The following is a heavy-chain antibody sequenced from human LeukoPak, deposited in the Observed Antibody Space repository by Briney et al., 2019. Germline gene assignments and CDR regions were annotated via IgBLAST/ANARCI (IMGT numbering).Heavy chain of an antibody. CDR2: IKYDESDK. V-gene: IGHV3-7*04. D-gene: IGHD3-16*01. Sequence: PGGSLRLSCAASGFTFSGFCMSWVRQAPTKGLECVANIKYDESDKRYVDSVKGRFTVSRDNPNNSLYLQMNSLRAEDTAVYYCVRGGGSFDSWGKGTLVTVSS. CDR1: GFTFSGFC. CDR3: VRGGGSFDS. J-gene: IGHJ4*02.